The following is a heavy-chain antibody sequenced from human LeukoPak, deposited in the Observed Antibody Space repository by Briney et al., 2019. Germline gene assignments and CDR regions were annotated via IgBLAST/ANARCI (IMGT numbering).Heavy chain of an antibody. J-gene: IGHJ1*01. Sequence: SETLSLTCAVYGGSFRGYYWSWIRQPPGKGLEWIGEINHSGSTNYNPSLKSRVTISVDTSKNQFSLKLSSVTAADTAVYYCARVGDYALKDWGQGTLVTVSS. D-gene: IGHD3-16*01. CDR3: ARVGDYALKD. CDR2: INHSGST. CDR1: GGSFRGYY. V-gene: IGHV4-34*01.